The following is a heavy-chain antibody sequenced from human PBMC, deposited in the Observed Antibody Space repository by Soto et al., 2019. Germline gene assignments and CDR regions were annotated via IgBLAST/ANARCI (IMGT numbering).Heavy chain of an antibody. Sequence: QVQLQESGPGLVKPSETLSLTCTVSDGSISSYYWSWIRQPPGKGLEWIGYIYYSGSTNYNPSLKSRVTISVDTSKNQFSLKLSSVTAADTAVYYCARXXXXXXXPGSSLLRYFDLWGRGTLVTVSS. D-gene: IGHD1-26*01. CDR1: DGSISSYY. CDR3: ARXXXXXXXPGSSLLRYFDL. J-gene: IGHJ2*01. CDR2: IYYSGST. V-gene: IGHV4-59*01.